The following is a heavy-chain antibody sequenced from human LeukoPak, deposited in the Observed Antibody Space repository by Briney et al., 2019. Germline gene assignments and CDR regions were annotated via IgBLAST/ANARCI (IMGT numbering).Heavy chain of an antibody. Sequence: SETLSLTCAVSGGSISSSNWWSWVRQPPGKGLEWIGEIYHSGSTNYNPSLKSRVTISVDKSKNQFSLKLSSVTAADTAVYYCARGHSPSSSWYGYPSAFDIWGQGTMVTVSS. D-gene: IGHD6-13*01. CDR3: ARGHSPSSSWYGYPSAFDI. J-gene: IGHJ3*02. CDR2: IYHSGST. CDR1: GGSISSSNW. V-gene: IGHV4-4*02.